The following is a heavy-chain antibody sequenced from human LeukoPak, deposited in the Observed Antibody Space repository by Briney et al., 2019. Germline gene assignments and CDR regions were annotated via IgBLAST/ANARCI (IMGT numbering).Heavy chain of an antibody. CDR1: GFTFSSYW. Sequence: GGSLRLSCAASGFTFSSYWMSWVRQAPGKGLEWVANIKQDGSEEYYVDSVKGRFTISRDNAKNSLYLQMNSLRAEDTAVYYCARGGYSSGWIYNWFDPWGQGTLVTVSS. J-gene: IGHJ5*02. V-gene: IGHV3-7*01. CDR2: IKQDGSEE. CDR3: ARGGYSSGWIYNWFDP. D-gene: IGHD6-19*01.